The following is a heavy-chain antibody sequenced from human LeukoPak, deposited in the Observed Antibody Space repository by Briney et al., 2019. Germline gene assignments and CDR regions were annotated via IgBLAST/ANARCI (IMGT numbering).Heavy chain of an antibody. D-gene: IGHD5-18*01. CDR2: IIPIFGTA. Sequence: SVKVSCKASGYTFTSYYMHWVRQAPGQGREWMGGIIPIFGTANYAQKFQGRVTITADKSTSTAYMELSSLRSEDTAVYYCAFRGYSYGYKYYFDYWGQGTLVTVSS. V-gene: IGHV1-69*06. CDR3: AFRGYSYGYKYYFDY. CDR1: GYTFTSYY. J-gene: IGHJ4*02.